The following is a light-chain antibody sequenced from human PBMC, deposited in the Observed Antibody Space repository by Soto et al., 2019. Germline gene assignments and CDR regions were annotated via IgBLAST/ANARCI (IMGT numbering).Light chain of an antibody. Sequence: DIQMTQSPSTLSASVGDRVTITCRASQSISNSLAWYQQKPGKAPKLLIYKASSLESGVPSRFSGRGSGTEFTITISSLQPADFATNYCQHYNDYSPYTFGQGTKLEIK. V-gene: IGKV1-5*03. CDR3: QHYNDYSPYT. CDR1: QSISNS. J-gene: IGKJ2*01. CDR2: KAS.